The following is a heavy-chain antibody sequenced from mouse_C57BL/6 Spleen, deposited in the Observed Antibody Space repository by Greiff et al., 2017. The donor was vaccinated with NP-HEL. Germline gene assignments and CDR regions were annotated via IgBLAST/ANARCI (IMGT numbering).Heavy chain of an antibody. CDR2: IDPDNGDT. CDR1: GFTFTDYY. V-gene: IGHV14-4*01. D-gene: IGHD2-4*01. CDR3: TTRDYDGAWFGY. Sequence: VQLQQSGAELVRPGASVKLSCTASGFTFTDYYMNWVKQRPGQGLEWIGRIDPDNGDTYYNSKFKGKATLTVDTSSNTAYLQLSSLTSEDTAVYYCTTRDYDGAWFGYWGQGTSVTVS. J-gene: IGHJ3*01.